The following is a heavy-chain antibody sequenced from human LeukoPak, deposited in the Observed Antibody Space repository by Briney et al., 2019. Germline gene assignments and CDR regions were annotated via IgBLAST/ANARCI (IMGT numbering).Heavy chain of an antibody. D-gene: IGHD1-26*01. J-gene: IGHJ3*02. Sequence: SETLSLTCTVSGGSVSSGSYYWSWIRQPPGKGLEWIGYIYYSGSTNYNPSLKSRVTISVDTSKNRFSLKLSSVTATDTAVYYCARDRVAATIGAFDIWGQGTMVTVSS. V-gene: IGHV4-61*01. CDR3: ARDRVAATIGAFDI. CDR2: IYYSGST. CDR1: GGSVSSGSYY.